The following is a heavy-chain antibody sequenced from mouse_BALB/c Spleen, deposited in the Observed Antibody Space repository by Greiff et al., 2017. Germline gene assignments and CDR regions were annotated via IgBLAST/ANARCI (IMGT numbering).Heavy chain of an antibody. V-gene: IGHV1-7*01. CDR1: GYTFTSYW. CDR3: ARERDYGSFAY. J-gene: IGHJ3*01. D-gene: IGHD1-1*01. CDR2: INPSTGYT. Sequence: QVQLQQSGAELAKPGASVKMSCKASGYTFTSYWMHWVKQRPGQGLEWIGYINPSTGYTEYNQKFKDKATLTADKSSSTAYMQLSSLTSEDSAVYYCARERDYGSFAYWGQGTLVTVSA.